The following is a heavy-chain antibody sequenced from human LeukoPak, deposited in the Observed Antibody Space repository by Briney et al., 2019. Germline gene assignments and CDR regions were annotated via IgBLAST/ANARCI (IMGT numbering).Heavy chain of an antibody. D-gene: IGHD4-11*01. J-gene: IGHJ4*02. Sequence: SCKVSGYTLTELSMHWVRQAPGKGLEWVAKIREDGSEKYYVDSVKGRFTISRDNAKNSLYLQMDSLRAEDTAVYYCARGQQSLYWGQGTLVTVSS. V-gene: IGHV3-7*04. CDR2: IREDGSEK. CDR3: ARGQQSLY. CDR1: GYTLTELS.